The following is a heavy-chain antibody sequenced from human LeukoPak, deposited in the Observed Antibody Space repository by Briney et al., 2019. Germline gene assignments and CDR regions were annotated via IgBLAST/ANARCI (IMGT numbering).Heavy chain of an antibody. CDR3: ARGGPFPSGSSSREYYLDY. V-gene: IGHV1-18*01. J-gene: IGHJ4*02. CDR2: RSIYNGNT. CDR1: GYDFINCG. D-gene: IGHD6-6*01. Sequence: ASVKVSRKASGYDFINCGISWVRQAPGQGREWMGWRSIYNGNTDYKLQGRVTMTTDTSTSTAYMEVRSLRSDDTAVYYCARGGPFPSGSSSREYYLDYWGRGTLVTVSS.